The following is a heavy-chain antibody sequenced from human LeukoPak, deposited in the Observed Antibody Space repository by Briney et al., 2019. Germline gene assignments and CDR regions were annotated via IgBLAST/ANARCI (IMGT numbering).Heavy chain of an antibody. Sequence: PSETLSLTCTVSGGSISNKYWSWIRQPPGKGLEWIGSFYYSGSTFYNPSLESRVTISVDTSKNQFSLKLSSVTAADTAVYYRARTYYYDSSGPYYWGQGTLVTVSS. CDR1: GGSISNKY. CDR3: ARTYYYDSSGPYY. J-gene: IGHJ4*02. D-gene: IGHD3-22*01. V-gene: IGHV4-59*12. CDR2: FYYSGST.